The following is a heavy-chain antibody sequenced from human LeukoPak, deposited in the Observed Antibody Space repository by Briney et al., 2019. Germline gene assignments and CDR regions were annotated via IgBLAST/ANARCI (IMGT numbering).Heavy chain of an antibody. CDR2: ISYVGSNK. V-gene: IGHV3-30*18. J-gene: IGHJ6*02. Sequence: GRSLRLSCPASGFTFSSYGMHWVRQAPGKGREGVEVISYVGSNKYYADSAKGWFTISRDNSKNTLYLQMNSLRAEDTAVYYCAKEADYYDSSGYYYYYYYYGMDVWGQGTTVTVSS. D-gene: IGHD3-22*01. CDR3: AKEADYYDSSGYYYYYYYYGMDV. CDR1: GFTFSSYG.